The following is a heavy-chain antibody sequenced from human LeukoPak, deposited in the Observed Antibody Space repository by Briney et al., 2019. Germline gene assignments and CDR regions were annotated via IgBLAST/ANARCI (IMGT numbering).Heavy chain of an antibody. D-gene: IGHD3-16*01. V-gene: IGHV1-2*02. CDR1: GYTFTGYY. CDR3: ALGVRYQGWFDP. CDR2: INPNSGGT. Sequence: ASVKVSCKAPGYTFTGYYMHWVRQAPGQGLEWMGWINPNSGGTNYAQKFQGRVTMTRDTSISTAYMELSRLRSDDTDVYYCALGVRYQGWFDPWGQGTLVTVSS. J-gene: IGHJ5*02.